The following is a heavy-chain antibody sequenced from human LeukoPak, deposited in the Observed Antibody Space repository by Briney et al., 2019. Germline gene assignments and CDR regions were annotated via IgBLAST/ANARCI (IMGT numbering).Heavy chain of an antibody. J-gene: IGHJ4*02. CDR1: GGSFSGYY. CDR3: ARVGSGRYNYGYSLVY. CDR2: INHSGST. Sequence: PSETLSLTCAVYGGSFSGYYWSWIRQPPGKGLEWIGEINHSGSTNYNPSLKSRVTISVDTSKNQFSLTLSSVTAADTAVYYCARVGSGRYNYGYSLVYWGQGTLVTVSS. V-gene: IGHV4-34*01. D-gene: IGHD5-18*01.